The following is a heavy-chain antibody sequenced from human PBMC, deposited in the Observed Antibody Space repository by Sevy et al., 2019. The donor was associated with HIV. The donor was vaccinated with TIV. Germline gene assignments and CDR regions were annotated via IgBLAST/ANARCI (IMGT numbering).Heavy chain of an antibody. CDR2: ISSTSSYI. D-gene: IGHD1-26*01. V-gene: IGHV3-21*01. CDR1: GFTFSSHS. Sequence: GGSLRLSCAASGFTFSSHSMNWVRQAPGKGLEWVASISSTSSYIYHADSVKGRFTVSRDNAKNSLFLQMNNLRVEDTAVYYCAREAQVVGVDLDFWGQGTLVTVS. J-gene: IGHJ4*02. CDR3: AREAQVVGVDLDF.